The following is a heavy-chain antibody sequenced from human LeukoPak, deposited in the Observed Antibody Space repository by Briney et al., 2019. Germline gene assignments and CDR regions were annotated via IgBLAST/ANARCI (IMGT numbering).Heavy chain of an antibody. Sequence: ASVKVSCKASGHTFTSYDINWVRQATGQGLEWIGWMNPNSGNTRYASMFQGRVTMTEDTSTDTAYMELSSLRSEDTAVYYCATDTGISRIVVVPAALGYWGQGTLVTVSS. CDR2: MNPNSGNT. CDR1: GHTFTSYD. D-gene: IGHD2-2*01. V-gene: IGHV1-8*01. J-gene: IGHJ4*02. CDR3: ATDTGISRIVVVPAALGY.